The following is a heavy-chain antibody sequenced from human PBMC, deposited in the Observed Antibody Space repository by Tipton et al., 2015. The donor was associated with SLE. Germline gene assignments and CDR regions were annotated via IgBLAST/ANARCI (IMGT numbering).Heavy chain of an antibody. CDR1: GGSISSYY. J-gene: IGHJ4*02. Sequence: TLSLTCTVSGGSISSYYWSWIRQPPGKGLEWIGYIYYTGSTNYNPSLKSRVTISVDTSKNQFSLKLTSVTAADTAVYYCARGGTERTLLSWGQGTLVTVSS. V-gene: IGHV4-59*01. CDR3: ARGGTERTLLS. CDR2: IYYTGST. D-gene: IGHD3-16*01.